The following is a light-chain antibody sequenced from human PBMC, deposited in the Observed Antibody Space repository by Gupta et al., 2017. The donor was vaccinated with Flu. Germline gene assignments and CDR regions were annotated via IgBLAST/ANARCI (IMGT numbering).Light chain of an antibody. J-gene: IGLJ3*02. V-gene: IGLV3-25*02. CDR2: RDT. CDR3: QSADITGASRV. CDR1: ALSKQY. Sequence: YQLTQPPAMSVSPGQTAPITCSGEALSKQYVYWYRQRPGQAPVLLIYRDTERASGIPDRISGSSSGTRVTLTIRRVQTEDEADYYCQSADITGASRVFGGGT.